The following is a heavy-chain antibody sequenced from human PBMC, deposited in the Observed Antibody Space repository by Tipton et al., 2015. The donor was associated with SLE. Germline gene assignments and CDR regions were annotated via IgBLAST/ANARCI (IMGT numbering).Heavy chain of an antibody. CDR3: ARVRYFYHSSGYNPAFDH. Sequence: TLSLTCTVSGTSISSDYWSWIRQPPGKELEWIGYVHDSGNTNYKTSLKNRVSISMHTSNNQFSLELNSVTTADTAVYYCARVRYFYHSSGYNPAFDHWGQGTLVTVSS. CDR1: GTSISSDY. V-gene: IGHV4-59*01. D-gene: IGHD3-22*01. CDR2: VHDSGNT. J-gene: IGHJ4*02.